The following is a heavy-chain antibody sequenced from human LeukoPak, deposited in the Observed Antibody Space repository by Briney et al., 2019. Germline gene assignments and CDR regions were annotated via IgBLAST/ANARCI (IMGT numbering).Heavy chain of an antibody. CDR1: VYTFTSYA. V-gene: IGHV1-3*01. J-gene: IGHJ4*02. CDR2: INAGNGNT. Sequence: GSSVKVSCKASVYTFTSYAMHCVRQAPAQRVEWMGWINAGNGNTKYSQKFQGRVTINRDTSGRIAYMGLSSMSLEDTAVYYCASGVAVVGTGNYFDYWGQGTLVTVSS. CDR3: ASGVAVVGTGNYFDY. D-gene: IGHD6-19*01.